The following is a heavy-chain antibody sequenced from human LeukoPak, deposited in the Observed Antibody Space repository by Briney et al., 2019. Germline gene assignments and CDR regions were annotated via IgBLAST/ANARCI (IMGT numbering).Heavy chain of an antibody. CDR3: AKVGGADYGDYNDAFDI. CDR1: RFTFSSYA. D-gene: IGHD4-17*01. CDR2: ISGSGGST. Sequence: GGSLRLSCAASRFTFSSYAMSWVRQAPGKGLEWVSAISGSGGSTYYADSVKGRFTISRDNSKNTLYLQMNSLRAEDTAVYYCAKVGGADYGDYNDAFDIWGQGTMVTVSS. J-gene: IGHJ3*02. V-gene: IGHV3-23*01.